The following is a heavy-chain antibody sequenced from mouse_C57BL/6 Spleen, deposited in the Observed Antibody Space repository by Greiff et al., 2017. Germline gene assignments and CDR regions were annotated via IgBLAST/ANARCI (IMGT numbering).Heavy chain of an antibody. D-gene: IGHD1-3*01. V-gene: IGHV10-1*01. CDR3: VRGGLAQGFAY. Sequence: EVKVVESGGGLVQPKGSLKLSCAASGFSFNTYAMNWVRQAPGKGLEWVARIRSKSNNYATYYADSVKDRFTISRDDSESMLYLQMNNLKTEDTAMYYCVRGGLAQGFAYWGQGTLVTVSA. CDR1: GFSFNTYA. J-gene: IGHJ3*01. CDR2: IRSKSNNYAT.